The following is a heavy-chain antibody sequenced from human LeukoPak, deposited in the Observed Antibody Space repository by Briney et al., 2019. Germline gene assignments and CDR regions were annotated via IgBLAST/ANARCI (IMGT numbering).Heavy chain of an antibody. Sequence: GGSLRLSCAASGFTFSSYAMSWVRQAPGKGLEWVAGISGSGGSTNYADSVKGRFTISRDSAKNTLYLQMNRLRAGDTAVYFCAKRGVVIRVILVGFHKEAYYFDSWGQGALVTVSS. D-gene: IGHD3-10*01. CDR3: AKRGVVIRVILVGFHKEAYYFDS. CDR1: GFTFSSYA. J-gene: IGHJ4*02. V-gene: IGHV3-23*01. CDR2: ISGSGGST.